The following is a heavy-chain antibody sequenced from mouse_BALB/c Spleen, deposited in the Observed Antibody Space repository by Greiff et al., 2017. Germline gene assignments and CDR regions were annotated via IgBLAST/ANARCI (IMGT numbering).Heavy chain of an antibody. CDR3: ASHYYGSSGVCFDY. J-gene: IGHJ2*01. V-gene: IGHV2-9*02. Sequence: QVQLKESGPGLVAPSQSLSITCTVSGFSLTSYGVHWVRQPPGKGLEWLGVIWAGGSTNYNSALMSRLSISKDNSKSQVFLKMNSLQTDDTAMYYCASHYYGSSGVCFDYWGQGTTLTVSS. CDR2: IWAGGST. D-gene: IGHD1-1*01. CDR1: GFSLTSYG.